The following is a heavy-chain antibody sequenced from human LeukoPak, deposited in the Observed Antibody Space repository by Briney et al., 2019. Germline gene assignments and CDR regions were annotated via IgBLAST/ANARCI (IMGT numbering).Heavy chain of an antibody. Sequence: SETLSLTCAVSGGSISSSNWWRWVRQPPGKVLEGIGEIYHSESTNYNPSLKRRVTISVDKSKNQFSLKLSSVTAADTAVYYCARGDGDGDYVRWAQFYYFDYWGQGTLVTVSS. J-gene: IGHJ4*02. V-gene: IGHV4-4*02. CDR3: ARGDGDGDYVRWAQFYYFDY. CDR2: IYHSEST. D-gene: IGHD4-17*01. CDR1: GGSISSSNW.